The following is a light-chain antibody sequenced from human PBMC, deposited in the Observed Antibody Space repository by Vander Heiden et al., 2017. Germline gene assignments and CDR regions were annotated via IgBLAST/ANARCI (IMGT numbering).Light chain of an antibody. Sequence: GDRVTRTCRASQGISTYLNWYQQTPGKPHKVLIYGAASLPSGVPSRLSASGSAAHFTLTITDLQPEDFATYYCQQSYSDSITFGQGTRLELK. CDR2: GAA. CDR1: QGISTY. J-gene: IGKJ5*01. V-gene: IGKV1-39*01. CDR3: QQSYSDSIT.